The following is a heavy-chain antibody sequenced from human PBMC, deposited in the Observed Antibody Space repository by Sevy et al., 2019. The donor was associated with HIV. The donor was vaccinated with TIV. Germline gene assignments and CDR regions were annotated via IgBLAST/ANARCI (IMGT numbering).Heavy chain of an antibody. V-gene: IGHV5-51*01. CDR1: GYSFTNYW. J-gene: IGHJ6*02. CDR3: AGPGHSDYGMDV. Sequence: GESLKISCKGSGYSFTNYWIGWVRQMPGKGLEWRGIIYPGDSDTRYSPSFRGQVTISADKSIGTAYLQWSSLRASGTAMYYCAGPGHSDYGMDVWGQGTTVTVSS. D-gene: IGHD4-4*01. CDR2: IYPGDSDT.